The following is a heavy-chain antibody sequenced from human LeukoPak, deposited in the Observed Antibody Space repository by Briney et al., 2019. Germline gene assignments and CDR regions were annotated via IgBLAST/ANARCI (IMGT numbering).Heavy chain of an antibody. CDR2: ISAYNGNT. V-gene: IGHV1-18*01. Sequence: ASVKVSCKASGYTFTSYGISWVRQAPGQGLEWVGWISAYNGNTNYAQKFQGRVTMTTDTSTSTAYMELRSLRSDDTAVYYCARDRAPYDSSGYMNDYWGQGTLVTVSS. CDR1: GYTFTSYG. CDR3: ARDRAPYDSSGYMNDY. D-gene: IGHD3-22*01. J-gene: IGHJ4*02.